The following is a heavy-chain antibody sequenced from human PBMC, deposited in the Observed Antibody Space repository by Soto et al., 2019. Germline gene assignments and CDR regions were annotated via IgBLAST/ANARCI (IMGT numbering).Heavy chain of an antibody. Sequence: GESLKISCKGSGYSFTSYWISWVRQMPGKGLEWMGRIDPSDSYTNYSPSFQGHVTISADKSIRTAYLQWSSLKASDTAMYYCARLPPPPPYYYYGMDVWGQGTTVTVSS. CDR3: ARLPPPPPYYYYGMDV. CDR2: IDPSDSYT. J-gene: IGHJ6*02. CDR1: GYSFTSYW. V-gene: IGHV5-10-1*01.